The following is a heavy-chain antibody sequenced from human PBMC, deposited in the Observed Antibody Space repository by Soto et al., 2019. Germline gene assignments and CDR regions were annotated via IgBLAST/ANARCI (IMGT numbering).Heavy chain of an antibody. CDR2: IYYSGST. Sequence: PSETLSLTCTVSGGSISSGGYYWSWIRQHPGKGLEWIGYIYYSGSTYYNPSLKSRVTISVDTSKNQFSLKLSSVTAADTAVYYCARDQLNYYDSSGYHVYGMDVWGQGTTVTVS. V-gene: IGHV4-31*03. J-gene: IGHJ6*02. CDR1: GGSISSGGYY. D-gene: IGHD3-22*01. CDR3: ARDQLNYYDSSGYHVYGMDV.